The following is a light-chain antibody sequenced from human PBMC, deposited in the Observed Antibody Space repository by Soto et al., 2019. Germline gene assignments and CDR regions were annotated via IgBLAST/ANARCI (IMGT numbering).Light chain of an antibody. CDR1: QGISSW. J-gene: IGKJ3*01. CDR3: QQDISFPIT. Sequence: DIQMTQSPSSVFASVGDRVTITCRASQGISSWLAWYQQQPGKAPELLIYAASTVKSGVPSMFSGSGSGTHFTLAINSLQPEYIGTYYCQQDISFPITYGPGTKVDV. CDR2: AAS. V-gene: IGKV1-12*01.